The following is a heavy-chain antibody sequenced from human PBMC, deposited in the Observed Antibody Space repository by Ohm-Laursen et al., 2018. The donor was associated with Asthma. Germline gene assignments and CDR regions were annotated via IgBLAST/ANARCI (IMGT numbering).Heavy chain of an antibody. D-gene: IGHD3-22*01. J-gene: IGHJ3*02. V-gene: IGHV3-30*03. CDR1: GFTFSSYG. CDR2: ISYDGSNK. CDR3: ASEIVVVTRFAFDI. Sequence: SLRLSCAASGFTFSSYGMHWVRQVPGKGLEWVAVISYDGSNKYYADSVKGRFTISRDNSKNTLYLQMNSLRAEDTAVYYCASEIVVVTRFAFDIWGQGTMVTVSS.